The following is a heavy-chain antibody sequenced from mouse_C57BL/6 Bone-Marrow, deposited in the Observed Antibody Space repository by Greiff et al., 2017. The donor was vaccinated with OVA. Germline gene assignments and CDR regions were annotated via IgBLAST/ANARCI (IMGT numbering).Heavy chain of an antibody. J-gene: IGHJ4*01. D-gene: IGHD4-1*02. CDR1: GYSFTSYY. Sequence: VQLVESGPELVKPGASVKISYKASGYSFTSYYIHWVKQRPGQGLEWIGWIYPGSGNTKYNEKFKGKATLTADTSSSTAYMQLSSLTSEDSAVYYCARTTGTSMDYWGQGTSVTVSS. CDR3: ARTTGTSMDY. V-gene: IGHV1-66*01. CDR2: IYPGSGNT.